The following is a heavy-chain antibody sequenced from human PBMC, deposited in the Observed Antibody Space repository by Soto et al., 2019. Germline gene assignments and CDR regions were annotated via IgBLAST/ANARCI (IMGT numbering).Heavy chain of an antibody. CDR3: ARESSTSNYDCDARDV. D-gene: IGHD2-2*01. Sequence: QVQLQESGPGLVKPSQTLSLTCTVSGGSIRSGGYHWSWIRQHPGKGLEWIGFIYYGGSTYYNPSLKCRVTLSVDTSNNQFSLKLSSVTAADTAVYYCARESSTSNYDCDARDVWGQGTTVTVSS. CDR1: GGSIRSGGYH. V-gene: IGHV4-31*03. CDR2: IYYGGST. J-gene: IGHJ6*02.